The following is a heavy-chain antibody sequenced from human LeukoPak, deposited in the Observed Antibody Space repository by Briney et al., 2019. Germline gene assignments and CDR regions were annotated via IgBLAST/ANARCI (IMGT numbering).Heavy chain of an antibody. J-gene: IGHJ5*02. Sequence: GGSLRLSCAASGFTFSSYAMSWVRQAPGKGLAWVSAISGSGGSTYYADSVKGRFSISRDNSKNPLYLQMNSLRAEDTAVYYCAIHLRDNWFDPWGQGTLVTVSS. CDR3: AIHLRDNWFDP. CDR2: ISGSGGST. V-gene: IGHV3-23*01. CDR1: GFTFSSYA.